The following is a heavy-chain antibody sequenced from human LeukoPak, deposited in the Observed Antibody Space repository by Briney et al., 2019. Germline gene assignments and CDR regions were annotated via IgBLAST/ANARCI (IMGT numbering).Heavy chain of an antibody. D-gene: IGHD3-3*01. CDR3: ATGRYDFWSGQSNYYFDY. Sequence: ASVKVSCKVSGYTLTELSMHWVRQAPGKGLEWMGGFDPEDGETIYAQKFQGRVTMTEDTSTDTAYMELSSLRSEDTAVYYCATGRYDFWSGQSNYYFDYWGQGTLVTVPS. CDR2: FDPEDGET. CDR1: GYTLTELS. J-gene: IGHJ4*02. V-gene: IGHV1-24*01.